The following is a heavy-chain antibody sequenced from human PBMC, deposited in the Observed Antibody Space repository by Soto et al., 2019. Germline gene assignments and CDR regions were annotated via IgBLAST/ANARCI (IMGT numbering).Heavy chain of an antibody. CDR2: IYYSGST. D-gene: IGHD3-3*01. CDR3: ARQGTYYDFWSPGGHDGMAV. J-gene: IGHJ6*02. Sequence: SETLSLTCTVSGGSISSSSYYWGWIRQPPGKGLEWIGSIYYSGSTYYNPSLKSRVTISVDTSKNQFSLKLSSVTAADTAVYYCARQGTYYDFWSPGGHDGMAVWGQGTTVT. V-gene: IGHV4-39*01. CDR1: GGSISSSSYY.